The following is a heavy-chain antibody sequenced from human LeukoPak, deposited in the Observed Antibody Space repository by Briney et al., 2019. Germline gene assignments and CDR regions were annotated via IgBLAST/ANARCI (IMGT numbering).Heavy chain of an antibody. CDR2: TNNSGST. V-gene: IGHV4-34*01. J-gene: IGHJ4*02. D-gene: IGHD3-10*01. CDR1: GGSFSGYY. Sequence: SETLSLTCAVYGGSFSGYYWSWIRQPPGRGLEWIGETNNSGSTNYTPSFKCRVTMSGATSKSQSSLKLSTVPAADTAVYYCARGGSKKRGGYYGYWGQGTLVTVSS. CDR3: ARGGSKKRGGYYGY.